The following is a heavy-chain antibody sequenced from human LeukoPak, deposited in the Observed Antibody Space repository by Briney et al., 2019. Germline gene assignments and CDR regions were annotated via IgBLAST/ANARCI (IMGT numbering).Heavy chain of an antibody. CDR3: ARDRGYSSTSSFDY. CDR2: IYTSGST. CDR1: GGSISSYY. J-gene: IGHJ4*02. Sequence: PSETLSLTCTVSGGSISSYYWSWIRQPAGKGLEWIGRIYTSGSTNYNPSLKSRVTMSVDTSKNQFSLKLSSVTAADTAVYYCARDRGYSSTSSFDYWGQGTLVTVSS. V-gene: IGHV4-4*07. D-gene: IGHD2-2*01.